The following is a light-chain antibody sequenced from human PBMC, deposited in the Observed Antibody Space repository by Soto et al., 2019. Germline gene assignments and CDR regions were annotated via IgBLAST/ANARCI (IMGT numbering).Light chain of an antibody. J-gene: IGLJ1*01. CDR1: SSNIGSNY. CDR2: RNN. CDR3: AAWDDSLSVL. Sequence: QSVLTQPPSASGTPGQRVTISCSGSSSNIGSNYVYWYQQLPGTAPKLLIYRNNQRPSGVPDRFSGSKSGTSASLAISGLRSEDEADYYCAAWDDSLSVLLGTGTKVTVL. V-gene: IGLV1-47*01.